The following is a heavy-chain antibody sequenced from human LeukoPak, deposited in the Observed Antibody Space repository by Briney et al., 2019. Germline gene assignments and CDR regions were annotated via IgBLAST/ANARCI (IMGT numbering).Heavy chain of an antibody. CDR1: GYTFTGYY. CDR3: ARSRRVYGGEPTGDY. Sequence: ASVKVSCKASGYTFTGYYMHWVRQAPGQGLEWMGWINPNSGGTNYAQKFQGWITMTRDTSTSTAYMELRSLRSDDTAVYYCARSRRVYGGEPTGDYWGQGTLVTVSS. D-gene: IGHD4-23*01. CDR2: INPNSGGT. J-gene: IGHJ4*02. V-gene: IGHV1-2*04.